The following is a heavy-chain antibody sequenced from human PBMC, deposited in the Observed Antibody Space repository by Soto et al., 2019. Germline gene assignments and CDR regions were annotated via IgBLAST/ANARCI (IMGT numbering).Heavy chain of an antibody. CDR3: AKGAGDRLSLGMDV. Sequence: QVQLVESGGGVVQPGWSQRLSCAASGFSISDYGMEWVRQAPGKGLEWVALISYDGSNTYYADSVKGRFTISRDNSKDTLFLQMTGLRREHTAVYYCAKGAGDRLSLGMDVWGQGTTVTVSS. CDR2: ISYDGSNT. CDR1: GFSISDYG. J-gene: IGHJ6*02. D-gene: IGHD1-26*01. V-gene: IGHV3-30*18.